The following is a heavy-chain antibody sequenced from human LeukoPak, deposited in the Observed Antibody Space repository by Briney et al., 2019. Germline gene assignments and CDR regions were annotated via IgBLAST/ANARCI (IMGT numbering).Heavy chain of an antibody. CDR3: AAPKSSIAVAGSNFDY. CDR1: GGTFSSYA. CDR2: IIPIFGTA. V-gene: IGHV1-69*06. D-gene: IGHD6-19*01. Sequence: ASVKVSCKASGGTFSSYAISWVRQAPGQGLEWMGGIIPIFGTANHAQKFQGRVTITADKSTSTAYMELSSLRSEDTAVYYCAAPKSSIAVAGSNFDYWGQGTLVTVSS. J-gene: IGHJ4*02.